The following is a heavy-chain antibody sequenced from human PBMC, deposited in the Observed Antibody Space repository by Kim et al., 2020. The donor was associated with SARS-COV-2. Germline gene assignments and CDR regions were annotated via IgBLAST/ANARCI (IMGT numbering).Heavy chain of an antibody. V-gene: IGHV3-48*02. CDR3: VRDRMGGAFDM. CDR1: GFTFSAYD. J-gene: IGHJ3*02. Sequence: GGSLRLSCATSGFTFSAYDMNWVRQAPGKGLEWLSFITKTSTTIFYADSVRGRFTISRDNAKNSLYLQMNRLRDEDTGLFYCVRDRMGGAFDMWGHGKMVTVSS. D-gene: IGHD3-16*01. CDR2: ITKTSTTI.